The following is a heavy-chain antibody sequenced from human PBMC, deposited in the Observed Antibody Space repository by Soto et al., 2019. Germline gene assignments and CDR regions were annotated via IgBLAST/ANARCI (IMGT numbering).Heavy chain of an antibody. CDR3: ARVGGVAARTFDY. Sequence: SETLSLTCTVSGGSISPFYWSWVRQPPGKALEWIGYLYYSGNTNYNPSLKSRVTISVDASKNQVSLRLTSVTAADTAVYYCARVGGVAARTFDYWGQGTVVTVSS. J-gene: IGHJ4*02. CDR1: GGSISPFY. D-gene: IGHD2-15*01. V-gene: IGHV4-59*01. CDR2: LYYSGNT.